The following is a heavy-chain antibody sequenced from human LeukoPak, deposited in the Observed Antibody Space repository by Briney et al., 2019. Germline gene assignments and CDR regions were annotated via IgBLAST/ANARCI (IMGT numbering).Heavy chain of an antibody. CDR3: ARALYYDILTGYYPLDY. Sequence: ASVKVSCKAPGYTFTSYAMNWVRQAPGQGLEWMGRINTNTGNPTYAQGFTGRFVFSLDTSVSTAYLQISSLKAEDTAVYYCARALYYDILTGYYPLDYWGQGTLVTVSS. CDR1: GYTFTSYA. V-gene: IGHV7-4-1*02. D-gene: IGHD3-9*01. CDR2: INTNTGNP. J-gene: IGHJ4*02.